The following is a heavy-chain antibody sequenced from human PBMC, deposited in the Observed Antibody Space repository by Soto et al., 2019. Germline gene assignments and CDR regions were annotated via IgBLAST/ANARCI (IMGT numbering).Heavy chain of an antibody. D-gene: IGHD6-6*01. V-gene: IGHV3-21*01. J-gene: IGHJ6*02. Sequence: EVQLVESGGGLVKPGGSLRLSCAASGFTFSSYSMNWVRQAPGKGLEWVSSISSSSSYIYYADSVKGRFTISRDNAKNSLYPQMNSLRAEDTAVYYCARDDLQLPRYYYYGMDVWGQGTTVTVSS. CDR3: ARDDLQLPRYYYYGMDV. CDR1: GFTFSSYS. CDR2: ISSSSSYI.